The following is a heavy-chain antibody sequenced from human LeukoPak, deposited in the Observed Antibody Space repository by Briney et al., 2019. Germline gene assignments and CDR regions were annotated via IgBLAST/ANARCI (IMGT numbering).Heavy chain of an antibody. CDR3: AKDSYSYGSYFDS. CDR2: IWYDGRDK. Sequence: PGGSLRLSCAASGFTFSGCGMHWVRQAPGKGLEWVAFIWYDGRDKYYADSVKGQFTISRDNSKNTLYLQMNSLRAEDTAVYYCAKDSYSYGSYFDSWGQRTVVTVSS. V-gene: IGHV3-30*02. D-gene: IGHD5-18*01. CDR1: GFTFSGCG. J-gene: IGHJ4*02.